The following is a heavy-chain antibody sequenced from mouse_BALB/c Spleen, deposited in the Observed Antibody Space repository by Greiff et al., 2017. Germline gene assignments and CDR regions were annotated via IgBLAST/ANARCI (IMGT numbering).Heavy chain of an antibody. D-gene: IGHD2-3*01. V-gene: IGHV3-8*02. CDR1: GDSITSGY. J-gene: IGHJ3*01. CDR2: ISYSGST. CDR3: ARYDGYPFAY. Sequence: EVQRVESGPSLVKPSQTLSLTCSVTGDSITSGYWNWIRKFPGNKLEYMGYISYSGSTYYNPSLKSRISIARDTSKNQYYLQLNSVTTEDTATYYCARYDGYPFAYWGQGTLVTVSA.